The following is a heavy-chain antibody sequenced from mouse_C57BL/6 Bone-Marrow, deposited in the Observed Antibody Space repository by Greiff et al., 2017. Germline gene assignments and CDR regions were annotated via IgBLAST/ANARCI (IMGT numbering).Heavy chain of an antibody. Sequence: DVHLVESGGGLVQPGGSLKLSCAASGFTFSDYYMYWVRQTPEKRLEWVAYISNGGGSTYYPDTVKGRFTISRDNAKNTLYLQMRRLKSEDTAMYYCARPDGYYAMDYWGQGTSVTVSS. CDR1: GFTFSDYY. CDR2: ISNGGGST. CDR3: ARPDGYYAMDY. J-gene: IGHJ4*01. D-gene: IGHD2-3*01. V-gene: IGHV5-12*01.